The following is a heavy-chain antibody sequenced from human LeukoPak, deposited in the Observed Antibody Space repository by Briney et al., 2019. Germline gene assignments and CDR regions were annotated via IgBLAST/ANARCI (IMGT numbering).Heavy chain of an antibody. CDR1: GFPFSGYA. D-gene: IGHD3-22*01. CDR2: MSHDGSNK. V-gene: IGHV3-30-3*01. CDR3: ARHRGPSLHSSGYFDY. J-gene: IGHJ4*02. Sequence: GGSLRLSCAASGFPFSGYAMHWVRQAPGKGLEWVAVMSHDGSNKYYADSVKGRFTISRDNPKNTLYLQMDSLKTEDTAVYYCARHRGPSLHSSGYFDYWGQGTLVTVSS.